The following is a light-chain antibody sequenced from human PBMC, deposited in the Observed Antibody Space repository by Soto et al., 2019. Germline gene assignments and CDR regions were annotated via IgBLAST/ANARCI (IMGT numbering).Light chain of an antibody. V-gene: IGKV3-15*01. J-gene: IGKJ1*01. CDR2: GAS. CDR1: QSVSSN. CDR3: QHFGSSLRT. Sequence: EIVVTQSPATLSVSPGERATLSCRASQSVSSNLAWYQQKPGQAPRLLINGASTRATGIPARFSGSGSGTEFSLTISSLQSEDFAVYYCQHFGSSLRTFGQGTKVDIK.